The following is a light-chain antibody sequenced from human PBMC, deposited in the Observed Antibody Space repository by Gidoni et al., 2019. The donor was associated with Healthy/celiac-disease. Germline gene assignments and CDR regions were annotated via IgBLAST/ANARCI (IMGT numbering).Light chain of an antibody. CDR3: MQALQTPWMYT. Sequence: IVMTQSPLSLPVTPGEPASISCRSSQSLLHSNGYNYLDWYLQKPGQSPQLLIYLGSNRASGVPDRFSGSGSGTDFTLKISRVEAEDVGVYYCMQALQTPWMYTFGQGTKLEIK. V-gene: IGKV2-28*01. CDR2: LGS. CDR1: QSLLHSNGYNY. J-gene: IGKJ2*01.